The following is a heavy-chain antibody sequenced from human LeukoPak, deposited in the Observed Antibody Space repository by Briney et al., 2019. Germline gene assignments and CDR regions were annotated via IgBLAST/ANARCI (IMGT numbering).Heavy chain of an antibody. D-gene: IGHD3-22*01. CDR3: ARDRSTYYYDSSGYYYDY. V-gene: IGHV3-7*03. Sequence: GGSLRLSCAASGFTFSSYWMSWVRQAPGKGLEWVANIKQDGSEKYYVDSVKGRFTISRDNAKNPLYLQMNSLRAEDTAVYYCARDRSTYYYDSSGYYYDYWGQGTLVTVSS. CDR2: IKQDGSEK. CDR1: GFTFSSYW. J-gene: IGHJ4*02.